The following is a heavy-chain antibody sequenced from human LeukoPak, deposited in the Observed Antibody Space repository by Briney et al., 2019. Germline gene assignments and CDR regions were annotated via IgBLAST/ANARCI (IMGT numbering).Heavy chain of an antibody. V-gene: IGHV4-38-2*01. J-gene: IGHJ5*02. CDR2: IHHSGST. D-gene: IGHD6-19*01. CDR1: GYSITRGYY. CDR3: ARNPHISVAGNDRLSWFDP. Sequence: SETLSLTCVVSGYSITRGYYWGWIRPSPGKGLEWSGSIHHSGSTDYNPSLKSRVTISLDTSRNQFSLSLSSVTAADTAMYYCARNPHISVAGNDRLSWFDPWGQGTLVTVSS.